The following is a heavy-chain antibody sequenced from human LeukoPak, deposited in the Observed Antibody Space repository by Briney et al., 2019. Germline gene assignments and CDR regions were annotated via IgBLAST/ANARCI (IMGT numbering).Heavy chain of an antibody. V-gene: IGHV4-39*07. J-gene: IGHJ4*02. D-gene: IGHD1-26*01. CDR2: SYYTGGT. CDR3: ARAVGSSGSFPFRF. CDR1: GASISGSSYY. Sequence: SSETLSLTCSVSGASISGSSYYWSWRRQPPGKGLEWSSNSYYTGGTYYNPPRRSRITIAVETTKNSFSLTLNSVTAADAAVYYCARAVGSSGSFPFRFWGQGPLRTGSS.